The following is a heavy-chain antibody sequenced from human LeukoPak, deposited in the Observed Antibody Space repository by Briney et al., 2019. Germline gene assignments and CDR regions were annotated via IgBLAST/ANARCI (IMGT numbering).Heavy chain of an antibody. CDR1: GGSISSGSYY. J-gene: IGHJ6*03. V-gene: IGHV4-61*02. CDR3: ASSVARAAAGSFDYYYYMDV. D-gene: IGHD4-23*01. CDR2: IYTSGST. Sequence: PSETLSLTCTVSGGSISSGSYYWSWIRQPAGKGLEWTGRIYTSGSTNYNPSLKSRVTISVDTSKNQFSLKLSSVTAADTAVYYCASSVARAAAGSFDYYYYMDVWGKGTTVTISS.